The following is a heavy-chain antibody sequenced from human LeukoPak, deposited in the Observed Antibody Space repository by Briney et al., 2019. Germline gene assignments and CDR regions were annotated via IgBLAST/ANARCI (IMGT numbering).Heavy chain of an antibody. V-gene: IGHV4-39*01. J-gene: IGHJ6*02. CDR2: IYYSGST. Sequence: SETLSLTCTVSGGSISGSSYYWGWIRQPPGKGLEWIGSIYYSGSTYYNPSLKSRVTISVDTSKNQFSLKLSSVTAADTAVYYCASLGYCSSTSCYNRWYYYYYYGMDVWGQGTTVTVSS. CDR1: GGSISGSSYY. D-gene: IGHD2-2*02. CDR3: ASLGYCSSTSCYNRWYYYYYYGMDV.